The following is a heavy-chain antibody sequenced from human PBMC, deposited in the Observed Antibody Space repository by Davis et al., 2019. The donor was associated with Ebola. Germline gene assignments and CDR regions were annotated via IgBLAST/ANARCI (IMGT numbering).Heavy chain of an antibody. J-gene: IGHJ6*02. Sequence: GESLKISCAASGFTFSSYAMSWVRQSPGKGLEWVSDISGSGGSTYYADSVKGRFTISRDNSKNTLYLQMNSLRAEDTAVYYCAKDLSKRSGWYHFMDVWGQGTTVTVSS. D-gene: IGHD6-19*01. CDR2: ISGSGGST. CDR3: AKDLSKRSGWYHFMDV. CDR1: GFTFSSYA. V-gene: IGHV3-23*01.